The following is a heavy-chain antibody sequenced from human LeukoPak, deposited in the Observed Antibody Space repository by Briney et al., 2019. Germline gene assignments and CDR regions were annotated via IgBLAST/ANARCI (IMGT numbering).Heavy chain of an antibody. Sequence: ASVKVSCKASGYTFTSYGISWVRQAPGQGLEWMGWISAYNGNTNYAQKLQGRVTMTTDTPTSTAYMELRSLRSDDTAVYYCAKTDPSDYGDYLLSGMDVWGQGTTVTVSS. CDR1: GYTFTSYG. V-gene: IGHV1-18*01. CDR3: AKTDPSDYGDYLLSGMDV. CDR2: ISAYNGNT. D-gene: IGHD4-17*01. J-gene: IGHJ6*02.